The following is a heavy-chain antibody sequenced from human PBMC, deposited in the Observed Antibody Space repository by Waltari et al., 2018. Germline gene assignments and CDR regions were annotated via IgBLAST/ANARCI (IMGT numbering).Heavy chain of an antibody. Sequence: QLQLQESGPGLVKPSETLSLTCSVSGASISSSNYYWGWIRQPPGKGLEWIGSMFNGWGTYYNPSLKSRVTISVDTSKNQFSLRLNSVTAADTAIYYCARHGYSGGWFDPWGQGTLVTVSS. V-gene: IGHV4-39*01. J-gene: IGHJ5*02. CDR1: GASISSSNYY. D-gene: IGHD4-17*01. CDR3: ARHGYSGGWFDP. CDR2: MFNGWGT.